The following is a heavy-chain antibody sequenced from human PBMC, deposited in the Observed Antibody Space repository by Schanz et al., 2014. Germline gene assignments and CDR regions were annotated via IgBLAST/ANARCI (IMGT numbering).Heavy chain of an antibody. CDR2: LNFDETYT. CDR1: GFTVRSYA. D-gene: IGHD5-18*01. J-gene: IGHJ4*02. V-gene: IGHV3-74*02. CDR3: ARGGADSAMAHEY. Sequence: VQLVESGGGVVQPGRSLRLSCTASGFTVRSYAMHWVRQAPGKGLEWVSRLNFDETYTSYADSVKGRFTISRDNAKNTVYLQMTSLRVEDTAVYYCARGGADSAMAHEYWGRGTLVTVSS.